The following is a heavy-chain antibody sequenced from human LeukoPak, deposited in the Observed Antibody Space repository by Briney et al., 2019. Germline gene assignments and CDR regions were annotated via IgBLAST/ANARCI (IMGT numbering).Heavy chain of an antibody. J-gene: IGHJ6*03. CDR1: GGSVSSSSYY. V-gene: IGHV4-39*07. CDR3: AGVKDCSSISCYAKYYYMDV. D-gene: IGHD2-2*01. CDR2: IYYSGST. Sequence: KSSETLSLTCTVSGGSVSSSSYYWGWIRQPPGKELEWIGSIYYSGSTYYNPSLQSRVTILVDTSKNQFSLRLNSVTAADTAVYYCAGVKDCSSISCYAKYYYMDVWGKGTTVTVSS.